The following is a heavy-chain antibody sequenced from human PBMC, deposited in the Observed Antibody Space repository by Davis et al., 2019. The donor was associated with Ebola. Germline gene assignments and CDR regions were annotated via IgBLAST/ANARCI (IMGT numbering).Heavy chain of an antibody. CDR1: GFTFSSYW. Sequence: GESLKISCAASGFTFSSYWMHWVRQVFGKGLVWVSRIKSDGSRTDYADSVMGRFTISRDNAKNTLHLQMNSLRAEDTAVYYCATGGLVPAAEGGAFDIWGHGTMVTVSS. D-gene: IGHD2-2*01. J-gene: IGHJ3*02. CDR3: ATGGLVPAAEGGAFDI. CDR2: IKSDGSRT. V-gene: IGHV3-74*01.